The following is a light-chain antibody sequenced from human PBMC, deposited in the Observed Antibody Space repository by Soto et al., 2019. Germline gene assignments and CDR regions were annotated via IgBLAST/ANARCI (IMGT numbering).Light chain of an antibody. CDR2: DVS. J-gene: IGKJ4*01. CDR3: LHRSNWPLT. Sequence: EVVLTQSPATLYLSPGERATLSCSASHSVTKNLDWDQQKPGQALRLLISDVSKRATGIPARFSGSGSETDFTLTISRREPGDFAVTYCLHRSNWPLTVGGGTKLGI. V-gene: IGKV3-11*01. CDR1: HSVTKN.